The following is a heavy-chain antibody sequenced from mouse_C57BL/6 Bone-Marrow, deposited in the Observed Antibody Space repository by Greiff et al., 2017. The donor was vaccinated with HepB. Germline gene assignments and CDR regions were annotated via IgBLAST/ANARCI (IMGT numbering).Heavy chain of an antibody. V-gene: IGHV1-20*01. J-gene: IGHJ4*01. CDR1: GYSFTGYF. Sequence: EVKLKESGPELVKPGDSVKISCKASGYSFTGYFMNWVMQSPGKSLEWIGRINPYNGDTFYNQKFKGKATLTVDKSSSTAHMELRSLTSEDSAVYYCARRANYDYDGLAMDYWGQGTSVTVSS. D-gene: IGHD2-4*01. CDR2: INPYNGDT. CDR3: ARRANYDYDGLAMDY.